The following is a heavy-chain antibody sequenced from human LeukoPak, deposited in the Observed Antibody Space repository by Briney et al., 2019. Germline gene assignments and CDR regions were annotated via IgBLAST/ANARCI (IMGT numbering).Heavy chain of an antibody. CDR2: ISGSSSDT. CDR3: ARDQDYGFDY. J-gene: IGHJ4*02. CDR1: GFTFSDYY. D-gene: IGHD4-17*01. Sequence: PGGSLRLSCAASGFTFSDYYMTWIRQAPGKGLEWVSYISGSSSDTNYADFVKGRFTISRDNAKNSLYLQMNSLRDEDTAVYYCARDQDYGFDYWGQGTLVIVSS. V-gene: IGHV3-11*06.